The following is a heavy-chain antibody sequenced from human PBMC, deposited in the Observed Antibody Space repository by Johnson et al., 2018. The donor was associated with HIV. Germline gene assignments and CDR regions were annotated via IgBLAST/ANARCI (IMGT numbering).Heavy chain of an antibody. J-gene: IGHJ3*02. Sequence: VQLVESGGGLVQPGGSLRLSCPASGFSFSSYDMNWVRQGTGKALEWVSTIGTKGDTYYAGSVKGRFIISRDNAKNSLYLQMNSLRTEDTALYYCAKDLIAAAAPTAFDIWGQGTMVTVSS. D-gene: IGHD6-13*01. CDR3: AKDLIAAAAPTAFDI. CDR1: GFSFSSYD. CDR2: IGTKGDT. V-gene: IGHV3-13*01.